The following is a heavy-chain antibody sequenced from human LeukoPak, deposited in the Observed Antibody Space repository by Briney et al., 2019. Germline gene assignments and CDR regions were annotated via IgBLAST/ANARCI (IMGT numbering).Heavy chain of an antibody. CDR3: ARVGVRTYCGSDCYSDYFDT. J-gene: IGHJ4*02. CDR1: GDSFSGSTSD. Sequence: SETLSLTCSVTGDSFSGSTSDWAWIRQPPGKGLERIGNIYYRGSTHYSPSLESRVTISVDTSKNQFSLSLSSVTAADTAVYYCARVGVRTYCGSDCYSDYFDTWGQGTLVTVSS. CDR2: IYYRGST. D-gene: IGHD2-21*02. V-gene: IGHV4-39*07.